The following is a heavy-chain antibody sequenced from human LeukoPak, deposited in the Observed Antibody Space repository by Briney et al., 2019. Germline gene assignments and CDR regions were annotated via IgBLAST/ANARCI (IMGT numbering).Heavy chain of an antibody. D-gene: IGHD5-24*01. V-gene: IGHV1-8*01. Sequence: ASVKVSCKASGYTFTSHDINWVRQATGQGLEWMGWMNPNSGNTGYAQKFQGRVTMTRNTSISTAYMELSSLRSEDTAVYYCARDGHGFAGPRPVHFDYWGQGTLVTVSS. CDR3: ARDGHGFAGPRPVHFDY. CDR1: GYTFTSHD. CDR2: MNPNSGNT. J-gene: IGHJ4*02.